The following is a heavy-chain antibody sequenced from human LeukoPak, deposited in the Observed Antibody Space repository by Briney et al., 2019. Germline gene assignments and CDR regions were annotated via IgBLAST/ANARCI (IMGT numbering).Heavy chain of an antibody. V-gene: IGHV3-30*18. CDR3: AKEKTLYYFDY. D-gene: IGHD3-16*02. J-gene: IGHJ4*02. CDR2: ISYDGSNK. Sequence: GGSLRLSCAASGFTFSSYGMHWVRQAPGKGLEWVAVISYDGSNKYYADSVKGRFTISRGNSKNTLYLQMNSLRAEDTAVYYCAKEKTLYYFDYWGQGTLVTVSS. CDR1: GFTFSSYG.